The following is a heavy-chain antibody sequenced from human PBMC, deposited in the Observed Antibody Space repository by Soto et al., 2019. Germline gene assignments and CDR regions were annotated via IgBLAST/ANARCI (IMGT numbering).Heavy chain of an antibody. CDR3: ALEGVAAAGTAWGY. Sequence: QVQLVQSGAEVKKPGSSVKVSCKASGGTFSSYTISWVRQAPGQGLVWMGRIIPILGIANYAQKFQGRVTLTADKSTRTAYMEPRSLRSGDTAVHYCALEGVAAAGTAWGYWGQGTLVTVSS. J-gene: IGHJ4*02. CDR1: GGTFSSYT. V-gene: IGHV1-69*02. D-gene: IGHD6-13*01. CDR2: IIPILGIA.